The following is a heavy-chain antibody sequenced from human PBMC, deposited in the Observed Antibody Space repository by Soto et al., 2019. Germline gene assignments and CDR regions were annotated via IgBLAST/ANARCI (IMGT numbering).Heavy chain of an antibody. CDR3: ARKVRGTLDY. J-gene: IGHJ4*02. D-gene: IGHD1-7*01. V-gene: IGHV4-34*01. CDR1: GGSFSGYY. CDR2: INHSGST. Sequence: PSETLSLTCAVYGGSFSGYYWSWIRQPPGKGLEWIGEINHSGSTNYNPSLKSRVTISVDTSKNQFSLKLSSVTAADTAVYYCARKVRGTLDYWGQGTLVTVSS.